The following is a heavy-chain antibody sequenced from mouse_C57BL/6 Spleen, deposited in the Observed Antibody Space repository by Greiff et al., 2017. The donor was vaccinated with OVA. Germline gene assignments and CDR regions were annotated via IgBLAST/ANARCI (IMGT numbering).Heavy chain of an antibody. J-gene: IGHJ2*01. V-gene: IGHV1-39*01. Sequence: VQLQQSGPELVQPGDSVKISCTASGYSFTDYNMYWVTQCTGKSLEWIGVIYPDNSTTCNKPKFKCKTTITVDQSSSTAYMQHNSLTSEDTAVYYCARVAYDYFQGYYWGQGTTLTAST. CDR3: ARVAYDYFQGYY. CDR2: IYPDNSTT. CDR1: GYSFTDYN. D-gene: IGHD2-4*01.